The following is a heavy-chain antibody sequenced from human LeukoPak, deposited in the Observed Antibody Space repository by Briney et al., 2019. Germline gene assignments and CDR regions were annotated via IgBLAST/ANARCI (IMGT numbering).Heavy chain of an antibody. J-gene: IGHJ4*02. CDR1: GGSISSGGYY. V-gene: IGHV3-7*01. CDR3: ARVRFPADC. CDR2: IKHDGREK. Sequence: ETLSLTCTVSGGSISSGGYYWSWIRQHPGKGLEWLANIKHDGREKYYVDSVKGRFTISRDNAKASVYLHMNSLRVEDTAIYYCARVRFPADCWGQGTLVTVSS. D-gene: IGHD2-2*01.